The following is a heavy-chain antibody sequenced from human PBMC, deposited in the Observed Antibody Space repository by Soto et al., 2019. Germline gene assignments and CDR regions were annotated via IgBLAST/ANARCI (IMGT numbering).Heavy chain of an antibody. V-gene: IGHV3-23*01. D-gene: IGHD6-6*01. CDR3: AKDRVVSARVSTNLDS. Sequence: EVQLLESGGGLVQPGGSLRLSCAASGFTFSSYAMSWVRQAPRKGLEWVSAMSASGGDTYSAYSGKGRFTISRDNSKNTLFLQMNSLRGEDTDVYYCAKDRVVSARVSTNLDSWGPGTLVTVSS. CDR1: GFTFSSYA. CDR2: MSASGGDT. J-gene: IGHJ4*02.